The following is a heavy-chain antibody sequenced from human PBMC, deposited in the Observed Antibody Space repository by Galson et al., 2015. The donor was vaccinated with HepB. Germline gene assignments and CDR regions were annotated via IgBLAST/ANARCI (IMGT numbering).Heavy chain of an antibody. V-gene: IGHV3-48*01. CDR1: GFTFSSYN. D-gene: IGHD3-10*01. Sequence: CAASGFTFSSYNMNWVRQAPEKGLEWISYIDSSSTIIYYADSVKGRFTISRDNAKNSLYLQMNSLRAEDTGIYYCARDRGGSGSHLSYYYDMDVWGQGTTVTVSS. CDR2: IDSSSTII. CDR3: ARDRGGSGSHLSYYYDMDV. J-gene: IGHJ6*02.